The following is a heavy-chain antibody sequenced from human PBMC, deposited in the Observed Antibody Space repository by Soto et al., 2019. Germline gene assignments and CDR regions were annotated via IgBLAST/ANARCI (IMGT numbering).Heavy chain of an antibody. CDR1: GGTFSSYA. CDR3: AKSQSSSTSLDIYYYYYSGMDV. V-gene: IGHV1-69*06. Sequence: QVQLVQSGAEVKNPGSSVKVSCKASGGTFSSYAVSWVRQAPGQGLEWMGGIIPISGTANYAQKFQGRVTITAAKPTSTAYRERSSRRSEDTAVYYWAKSQSSSTSLDIYYYYYSGMDVWGQGTTVTVSS. D-gene: IGHD2-2*01. J-gene: IGHJ6*02. CDR2: IIPISGTA.